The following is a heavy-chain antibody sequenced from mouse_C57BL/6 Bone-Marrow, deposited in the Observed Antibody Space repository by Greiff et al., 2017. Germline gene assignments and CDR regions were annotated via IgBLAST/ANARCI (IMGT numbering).Heavy chain of an antibody. CDR3: TTCPRYYGGSLVV. D-gene: IGHD1-1*01. Sequence: EVQLQQSGAELVRPGASVKLSCTASGFNIKDDYMHWVKQRPEQGLEWSGWIDPENGDTEYASKFQGKATITADTSSNTAYLQLSSLTSEDTAVYYGTTCPRYYGGSLVVWGKGTTVTVSS. CDR2: IDPENGDT. CDR1: GFNIKDDY. V-gene: IGHV14-4*01. J-gene: IGHJ1*03.